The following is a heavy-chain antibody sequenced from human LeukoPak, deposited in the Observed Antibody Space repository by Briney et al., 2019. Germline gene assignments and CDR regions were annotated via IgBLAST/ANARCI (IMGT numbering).Heavy chain of an antibody. CDR1: GFTFSSYG. Sequence: GRSLRLSCAASGFTFSSYGMHWVRQAPGKGLEWVSYISGSGSTIYYADSVKGRFTISRDNAKNSLYLQMNSLRAEDTAVYYCAREKYDFWSGYPFDYWGQGTLVTVSS. J-gene: IGHJ4*02. CDR3: AREKYDFWSGYPFDY. D-gene: IGHD3-3*01. V-gene: IGHV3-48*01. CDR2: ISGSGSTI.